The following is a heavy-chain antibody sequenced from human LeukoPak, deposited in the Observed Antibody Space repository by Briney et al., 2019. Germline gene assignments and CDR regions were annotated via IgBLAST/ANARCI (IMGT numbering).Heavy chain of an antibody. Sequence: ASVKVSCKASGYTFTSYGISWVRQAPGQGPEWMGWISAYNGNTNYAQKLQGRVTMTTDTSTSTAYMELRSLRSDDTAVYYCARVWAPPYDSSGYYRPPRNDAFDIWGQGTMVTVSS. J-gene: IGHJ3*02. CDR2: ISAYNGNT. D-gene: IGHD3-22*01. CDR3: ARVWAPPYDSSGYYRPPRNDAFDI. CDR1: GYTFTSYG. V-gene: IGHV1-18*01.